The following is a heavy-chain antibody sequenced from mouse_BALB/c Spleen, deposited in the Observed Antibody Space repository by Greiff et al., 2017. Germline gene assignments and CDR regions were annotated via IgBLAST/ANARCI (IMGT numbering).Heavy chain of an antibody. D-gene: IGHD1-1*01. CDR3: ARHLWGGAMDY. Sequence: EVMLVESGGGLVQPGGSLKLSCAASGFTFSSYTMSWVRQTPEKRLEWVAYISNGGGSTYYPDTVKGRFTISRDNAKNTLYLQMSSLKSEDTAMYYCARHLWGGAMDYWGQGTSVTVSS. V-gene: IGHV5-12-2*01. CDR1: GFTFSSYT. CDR2: ISNGGGST. J-gene: IGHJ4*01.